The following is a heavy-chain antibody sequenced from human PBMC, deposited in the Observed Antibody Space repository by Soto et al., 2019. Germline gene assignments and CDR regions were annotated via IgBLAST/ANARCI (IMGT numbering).Heavy chain of an antibody. CDR1: GGSFSGYY. CDR2: INHSGST. CDR3: ASSKFRTGRTIDY. Sequence: PSETLSLTCAVYGGSFSGYYWSWIRQPPGKGLEWIGEINHSGSTNYNPPLKSRVTISVDTSKNQFSLKLSSVTAADTAVYYCASSKFRTGRTIDYWGQGTLVTVSS. V-gene: IGHV4-34*01. J-gene: IGHJ4*02. D-gene: IGHD2-15*01.